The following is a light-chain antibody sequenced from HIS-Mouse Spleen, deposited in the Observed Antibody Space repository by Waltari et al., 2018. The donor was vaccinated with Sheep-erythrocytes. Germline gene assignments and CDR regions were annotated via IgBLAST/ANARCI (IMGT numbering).Light chain of an antibody. CDR1: KLGDKY. J-gene: IGLJ2*01. V-gene: IGLV3-1*01. CDR2: QDS. CDR3: QAWDSSTVV. Sequence: SYELTQPPSVSVSPGQTASITCSGDKLGDKYACWYHQKPGQSPVLVIYQDSKRPSGIPERFSGSNSGNTATLTISGTQAMDEADYYCQAWDSSTVVFGGWTKLTVL.